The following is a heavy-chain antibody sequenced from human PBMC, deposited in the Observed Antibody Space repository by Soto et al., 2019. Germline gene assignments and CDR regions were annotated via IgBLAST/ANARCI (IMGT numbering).Heavy chain of an antibody. J-gene: IGHJ6*02. CDR2: INPRGGDS. Sequence: GASVKVSCKASGYRFVDYYIHWVRQAPGQGREWMGIINPRGGDSRYAQKFQGRVTVTMDTSTSTVYMDLRSLTSEDTAVYYCARVHCGGDCRPGEWFYYYGMDVWGQGTTVTVSS. V-gene: IGHV1-46*01. D-gene: IGHD2-21*02. CDR3: ARVHCGGDCRPGEWFYYYGMDV. CDR1: GYRFVDYY.